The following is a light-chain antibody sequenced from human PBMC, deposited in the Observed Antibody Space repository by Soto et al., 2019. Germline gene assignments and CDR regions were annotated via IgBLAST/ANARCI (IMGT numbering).Light chain of an antibody. CDR1: NGDVGSYDL. J-gene: IGLJ2*01. V-gene: IGLV2-23*02. CDR2: EVN. Sequence: QSALTQPASVSGSPGQSITISCTGTNGDVGSYDLVSWYQQYPGKAPKLIIYEVNKRPSVVSNRFSGAKSGNTASLTIAGLQTEDDADYDCCSYAGGNTLIFGGGTQLTVL. CDR3: CSYAGGNTLI.